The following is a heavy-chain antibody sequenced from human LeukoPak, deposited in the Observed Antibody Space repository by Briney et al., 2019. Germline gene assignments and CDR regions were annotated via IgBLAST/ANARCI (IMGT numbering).Heavy chain of an antibody. Sequence: SETLSLTCTVSGGSISRSSYYCGWIRQPPGKGLEWIASIHYSGSTYYNPSLKSRVTISVDTSKNQFSLKLSSVTAADTAIYYCARHMDGILTGYYNWGQGTLVTVSS. CDR3: ARHMDGILTGYYN. CDR1: GGSISRSSYY. CDR2: IHYSGST. V-gene: IGHV4-39*01. D-gene: IGHD3-9*01. J-gene: IGHJ4*02.